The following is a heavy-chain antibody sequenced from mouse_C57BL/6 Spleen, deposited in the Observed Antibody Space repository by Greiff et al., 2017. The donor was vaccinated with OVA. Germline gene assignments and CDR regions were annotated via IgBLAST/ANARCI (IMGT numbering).Heavy chain of an antibody. CDR2: ISSGSSTI. CDR1: GFTFSDYG. CDR3: AKADDDYDAMDY. Sequence: EVQRVESGGGLVKPGGSLKLSCAASGFTFSDYGMHWVRQAPEKGLEWVAYISSGSSTIYYAATVKGRFTISRDNAKNTLFLQMTSLRSEDTAMYYCAKADDDYDAMDYWGQGTSVTVSA. D-gene: IGHD2-3*01. J-gene: IGHJ4*01. V-gene: IGHV5-17*01.